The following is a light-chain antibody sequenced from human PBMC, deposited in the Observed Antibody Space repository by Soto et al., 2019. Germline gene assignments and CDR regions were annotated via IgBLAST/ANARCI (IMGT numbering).Light chain of an antibody. CDR2: SAS. J-gene: IGKJ4*01. Sequence: EVVLTQSPATLSLSPGESATLSCRASQSVSVNFAWYQQKPGQAPRPLIYSASDRAPGIPARFSGRGSGTYFPLPISSLEPEDFAVYYCQERNRWPRGTFGGGTKVEIK. CDR3: QERNRWPRGT. CDR1: QSVSVN. V-gene: IGKV3-11*01.